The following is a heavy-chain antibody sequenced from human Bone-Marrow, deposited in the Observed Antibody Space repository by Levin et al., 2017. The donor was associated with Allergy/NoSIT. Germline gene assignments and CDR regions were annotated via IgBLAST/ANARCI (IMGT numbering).Heavy chain of an antibody. J-gene: IGHJ4*02. CDR1: GFTVSHNY. CDR2: IYSDGIT. Sequence: LSLTCAASGFTVSHNYMSWVRQAPGKGLEWVTIIYSDGITYYADSVKGRFIISRDTSQNTVHLQMNSLSAEDTAVYYCARDKGDCSGGSCHSTGWIDYWGQGTLVTVSS. D-gene: IGHD2-15*01. CDR3: ARDKGDCSGGSCHSTGWIDY. V-gene: IGHV3-66*01.